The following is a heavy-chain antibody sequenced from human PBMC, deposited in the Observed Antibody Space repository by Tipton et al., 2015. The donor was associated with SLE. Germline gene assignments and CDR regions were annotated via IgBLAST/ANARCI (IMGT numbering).Heavy chain of an antibody. Sequence: TLSLTCAVYGGSFSGYYWGWIRQPPGKGLEWIGSIYYGGSTYYNPSLKSRVTISVDTSKNQFSLKLSSVTAADTAVYYCARRGKGIAAAGTLLWGQGTMVTVSS. V-gene: IGHV4-34*01. CDR1: GGSFSGYY. CDR3: ARRGKGIAAAGTLL. D-gene: IGHD6-13*01. J-gene: IGHJ3*01. CDR2: IYYGGST.